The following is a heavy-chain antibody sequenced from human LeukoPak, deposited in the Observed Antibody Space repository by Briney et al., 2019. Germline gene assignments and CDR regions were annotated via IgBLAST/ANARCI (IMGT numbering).Heavy chain of an antibody. V-gene: IGHV3-74*01. Sequence: HPGGSLRLSCAASGFTSTSYWMHWVRQAPGKGLAWVSRINSDGGATNYADSVKGRFTISRDNAKNTLFLQMNSLRAEDTAVYYCARAQVGATPPYVDYWGQGTLVTVSS. CDR1: GFTSTSYW. CDR2: INSDGGAT. D-gene: IGHD1-26*01. CDR3: ARAQVGATPPYVDY. J-gene: IGHJ4*02.